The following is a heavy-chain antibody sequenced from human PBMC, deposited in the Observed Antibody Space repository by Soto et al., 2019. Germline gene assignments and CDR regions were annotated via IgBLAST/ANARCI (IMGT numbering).Heavy chain of an antibody. CDR3: ARAKYSAFDI. CDR1: GGSISSGDYS. J-gene: IGHJ3*02. D-gene: IGHD2-15*01. V-gene: IGHV4-30-2*01. CDR2: IYHSGST. Sequence: QLQLQESGSGLVKPSQTLSLTCAVSGGSISSGDYSWSWIRQPPGKGLEWIGYIYHSGSTYYNPSLKSRVTISVDRSKNQFSLKLSSVTAADTAVYYCARAKYSAFDIWGQGRMVAVSS.